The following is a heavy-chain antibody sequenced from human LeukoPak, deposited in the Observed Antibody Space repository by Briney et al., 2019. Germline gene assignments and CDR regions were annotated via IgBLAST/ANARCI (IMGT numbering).Heavy chain of an antibody. CDR1: GGSISSYY. CDR3: ARSGYGDYGHYFDY. D-gene: IGHD4-17*01. Sequence: PSETLSLTCTVSGGSISSYYWSWIRQPPGKGLEWIGYIYYSGSTNYNTSPKSRVTISIYTPKNQFSLRLTSVTAADTAVYYCARSGYGDYGHYFDYWGQGTLVTVSS. CDR2: IYYSGST. J-gene: IGHJ4*02. V-gene: IGHV4-59*01.